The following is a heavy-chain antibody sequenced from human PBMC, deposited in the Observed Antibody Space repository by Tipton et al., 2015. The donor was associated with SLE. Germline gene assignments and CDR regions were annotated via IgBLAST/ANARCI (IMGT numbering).Heavy chain of an antibody. V-gene: IGHV4-30-4*08. CDR2: IYYSGNT. Sequence: TLSLTCTVSGGSISSGDYYWNWIRQPPGKGLEWIGYIYYSGNTDYNPSLKSRLTISVDTSKNQFSLKLSSVTAADTAVYYCARQVINGGGDYDGTFDIWGQGTMVTVSS. D-gene: IGHD4-17*01. J-gene: IGHJ3*02. CDR1: GGSISSGDYY. CDR3: ARQVINGGGDYDGTFDI.